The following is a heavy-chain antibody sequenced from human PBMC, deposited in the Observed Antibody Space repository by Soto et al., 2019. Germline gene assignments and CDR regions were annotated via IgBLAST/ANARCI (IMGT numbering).Heavy chain of an antibody. V-gene: IGHV1-18*04. CDR3: VRQYFDFWTDYPDFDY. CDR2: ISPNSGRV. J-gene: IGHJ4*02. Sequence: QVQLVQSGAEMKRPGASVKVSCKASGYTFSKYDVSWVRQAPGQGLEWLGLISPNSGRVSYSEKFQGRVTMSTDTPTTTAYLELRSLRSDDTAVYYCVRQYFDFWTDYPDFDYWGQGTLVTVSS. D-gene: IGHD3-3*01. CDR1: GYTFSKYD.